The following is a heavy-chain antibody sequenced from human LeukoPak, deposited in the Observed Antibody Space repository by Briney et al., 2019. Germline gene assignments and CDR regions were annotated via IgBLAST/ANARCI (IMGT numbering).Heavy chain of an antibody. CDR3: GADSMPRGVFSYAFDI. J-gene: IGHJ3*02. D-gene: IGHD3-10*01. CDR2: IVVGSGDT. V-gene: IGHV1-58*01. Sequence: GASVKVSCKASGFTFTSSAVQWVRRARGQRLEWIGWIVVGSGDTNSAQKFQEKVTITRDMSTRTAYMELSSLRSEDTAVYYCGADSMPRGVFSYAFDIWGQGTTVTVSS. CDR1: GFTFTSSA.